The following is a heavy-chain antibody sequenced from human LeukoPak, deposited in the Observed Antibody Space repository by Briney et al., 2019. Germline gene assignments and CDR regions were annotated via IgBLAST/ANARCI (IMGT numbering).Heavy chain of an antibody. V-gene: IGHV3-74*01. D-gene: IGHD2/OR15-2a*01. CDR2: INHDGTLR. J-gene: IGHJ4*02. CDR3: VRDVFSLGDS. Sequence: GGSLRLSCAASGFTFSDYGMHWVRQAPGKGLVWVSHINHDGTLRNYADSVKGRFTITRDFAKNTLYLQMNTLGAEDTAVYYCVRDVFSLGDSWGQGTLVTVSS. CDR1: GFTFSDYG.